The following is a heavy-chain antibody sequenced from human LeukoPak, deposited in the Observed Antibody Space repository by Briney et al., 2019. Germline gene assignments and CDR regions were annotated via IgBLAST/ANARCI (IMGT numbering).Heavy chain of an antibody. CDR3: ARNSNGMSN. Sequence: GGSLRLSCVASGFTFTNYGMMWVRQAPGKGLVWVSYINSDGRSTTYADSVKGRFTISRDNAKNTLYLQMSSLRAEDTAMYYCARNSNGMSNWGQETLVIVSS. CDR1: GFTFTNYG. V-gene: IGHV3-74*01. D-gene: IGHD2-8*01. CDR2: INSDGRST. J-gene: IGHJ4*02.